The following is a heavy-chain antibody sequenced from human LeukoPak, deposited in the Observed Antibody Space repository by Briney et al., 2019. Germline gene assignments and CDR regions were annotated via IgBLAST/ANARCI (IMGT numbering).Heavy chain of an antibody. CDR3: TRERRGSYYAFES. Sequence: KAGGSLRLSCAASGFSFSDYYMSWVRQAPGKGREWVSYITTSGSSTKYADSVKGRFTISRDNAKNSVVLQMNSLRAEDTAVYYCTRERRGSYYAFESWGQGTLVSVSS. D-gene: IGHD3-16*01. V-gene: IGHV3-11*01. CDR2: ITTSGSST. CDR1: GFSFSDYY. J-gene: IGHJ4*02.